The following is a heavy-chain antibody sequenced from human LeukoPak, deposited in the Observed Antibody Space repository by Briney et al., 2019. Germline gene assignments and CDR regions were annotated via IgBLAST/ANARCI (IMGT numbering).Heavy chain of an antibody. CDR1: GGSISSYY. J-gene: IGHJ6*02. D-gene: IGHD6-13*01. CDR2: IYYSGST. Sequence: PSETLSLTCTVSGGSISSYYWSWIRQPPGKGLEWIGYIYYSGSTNYNPSLKSRVTISVDTSKNQFSLKLSSVTAADTAVYYCAREVYSSSWYSVSMDVWGQGTTVTVSS. V-gene: IGHV4-59*01. CDR3: AREVYSSSWYSVSMDV.